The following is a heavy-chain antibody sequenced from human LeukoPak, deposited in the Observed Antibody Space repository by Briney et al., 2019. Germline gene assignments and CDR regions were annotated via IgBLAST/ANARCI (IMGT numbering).Heavy chain of an antibody. V-gene: IGHV3-33*01. Sequence: GGSLRLSCVASGFPFSSYGMHWVRQAPGKGLEWVAVIWSVGGAEYYADSVKGRFTISRDNSKNMLFLQMNSLRAEDTAVYYCVGTGPLGSKGWDFNYWGQGTLVTVSS. CDR2: IWSVGGAE. CDR1: GFPFSSYG. D-gene: IGHD6-19*01. J-gene: IGHJ4*02. CDR3: VGTGPLGSKGWDFNY.